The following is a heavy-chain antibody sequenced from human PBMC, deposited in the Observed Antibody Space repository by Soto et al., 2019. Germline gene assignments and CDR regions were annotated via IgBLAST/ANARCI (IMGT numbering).Heavy chain of an antibody. D-gene: IGHD4-4*01. J-gene: IGHJ4*02. CDR3: ARHRRTTVAKFYFDN. V-gene: IGHV4-59*08. CDR2: IFDSGNA. CDR1: GGSINSYC. Sequence: PSETLSLTCTVSGGSINSYCWSWIRPPPGKGLEWIAYIFDSGNANYNPSLKSRATISVATPKNQFSRKLASVTAAETAVYYCARHRRTTVAKFYFDNWGQGALVTVPS.